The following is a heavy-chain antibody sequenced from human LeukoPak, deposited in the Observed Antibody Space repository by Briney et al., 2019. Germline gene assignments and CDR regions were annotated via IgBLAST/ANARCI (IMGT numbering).Heavy chain of an antibody. D-gene: IGHD6-19*01. Sequence: SETLSLTCAVYGGSLSSYYCSWIRQPPGRGLEWIGHITHSGSTNYNPSLKNRVTVSVDASKNQFSLKLSSVTAADTAVYYCSYTGWYKVPDYWGQGTLVTVSS. CDR2: ITHSGST. J-gene: IGHJ4*02. CDR1: GGSLSSYY. V-gene: IGHV4-34*01. CDR3: SYTGWYKVPDY.